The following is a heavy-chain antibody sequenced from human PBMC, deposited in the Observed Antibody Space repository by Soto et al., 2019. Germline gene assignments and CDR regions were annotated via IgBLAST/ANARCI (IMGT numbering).Heavy chain of an antibody. Sequence: EVQLVESGGGLVQPGGPLRHSCVAAGFIFSSHWLTWVRQVPGKRLEWVANINQDGSEKNYLDSVKGRFTISRDNAYNSLYLQMNSLRTEDTAVNDCARGHYGIDVWGQGTTVTVSS. CDR2: INQDGSEK. J-gene: IGHJ6*02. CDR3: ARGHYGIDV. V-gene: IGHV3-7*05. CDR1: GFIFSSHW.